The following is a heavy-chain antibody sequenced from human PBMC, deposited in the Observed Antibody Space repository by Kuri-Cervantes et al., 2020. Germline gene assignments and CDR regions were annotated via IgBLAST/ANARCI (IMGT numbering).Heavy chain of an antibody. CDR1: GFTFSSYS. CDR2: ISSSSSYI. Sequence: GGSLRLSCAASGFTFSSYSMNWVRQAPGTGLEWVSSISSSSSYIYYADSVKGRFTISRDNAKNSLYLQMNSLRAEDTAVYYCARPGPLRYFDWGQGTLVTVSS. CDR3: ARPGPLRYFD. V-gene: IGHV3-21*01. J-gene: IGHJ4*02. D-gene: IGHD3-9*01.